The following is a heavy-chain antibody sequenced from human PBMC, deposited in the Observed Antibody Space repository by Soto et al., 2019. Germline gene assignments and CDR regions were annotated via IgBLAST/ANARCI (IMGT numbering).Heavy chain of an antibody. J-gene: IGHJ6*02. V-gene: IGHV4-39*07. CDR1: GGSISSSSYY. D-gene: IGHD1-26*01. Sequence: ASENPVLTCTVSGGSISSSSYYWGWIRQPPGKGLEWIGSIYYSGSTYYNPSLKSRVTISVDTSKNQFSLKLSSVTAADTAVYYCARDRPTLSGSYNAGYYYYGMDVWGQGTTVTVSS. CDR3: ARDRPTLSGSYNAGYYYYGMDV. CDR2: IYYSGST.